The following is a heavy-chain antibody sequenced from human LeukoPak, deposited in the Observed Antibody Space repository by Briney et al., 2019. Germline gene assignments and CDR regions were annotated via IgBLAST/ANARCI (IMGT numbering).Heavy chain of an antibody. V-gene: IGHV4-34*01. CDR3: ARLALDAFDI. CDR1: GGSFSGYY. Sequence: SETLSLTCAVYGGSFSGYYWSWTRQPPGKGLEWIGEINHSGSTNYNPSLKSRVTISVDTSKNQLSLKLSSVTAADTAVYYCARLALDAFDIWGQGTMVTVSS. CDR2: INHSGST. J-gene: IGHJ3*02.